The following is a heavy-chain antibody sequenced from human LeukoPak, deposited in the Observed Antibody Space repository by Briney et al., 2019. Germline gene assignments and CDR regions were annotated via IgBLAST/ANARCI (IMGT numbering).Heavy chain of an antibody. CDR3: ASSDGGYGDHDAFDI. V-gene: IGHV4-34*01. D-gene: IGHD4-17*01. J-gene: IGHJ3*02. CDR1: GGSFSGYY. CDR2: INHSGST. Sequence: WETLSLTCAVYGGSFSGYYWSWIRQPPGKGLEWIGEINHSGSTNYNPSLKSRVTISVDTSKNQFSLKLSSVTAADTAVYYCASSDGGYGDHDAFDIWGQGTMVTVSS.